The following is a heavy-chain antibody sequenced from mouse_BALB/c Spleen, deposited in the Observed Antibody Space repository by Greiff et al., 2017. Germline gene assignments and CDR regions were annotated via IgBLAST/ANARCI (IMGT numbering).Heavy chain of an antibody. V-gene: IGHV5-6-5*01. J-gene: IGHJ4*01. CDR2: ISSGGST. Sequence: DVMLVESGGGLVKPGGSLKLSCAASGFTFSSYAMSWVRQTPEKRLEWVASISSGGSTYYPDSVKGRFTISRDNARNILYLQMSSLRSEDTAMYYCARGFDYDAMDYWGQGTSVTVSS. CDR1: GFTFSSYA. CDR3: ARGFDYDAMDY.